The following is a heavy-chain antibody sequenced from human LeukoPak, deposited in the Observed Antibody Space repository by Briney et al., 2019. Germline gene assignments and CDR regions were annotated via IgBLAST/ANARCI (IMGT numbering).Heavy chain of an antibody. CDR3: ARVEQQLVEAFDI. Sequence: PSETLSLTCAVSGGSISSGGYSWSWIRQPPGKGLECIGYIYHSGSTYYNPSLKSRVTISVDRSKNQFSLKLSSVTAADTAVYYCARVEQQLVEAFDIWGQGTMVTVSS. J-gene: IGHJ3*02. V-gene: IGHV4-30-2*01. CDR2: IYHSGST. CDR1: GGSISSGGYS. D-gene: IGHD6-13*01.